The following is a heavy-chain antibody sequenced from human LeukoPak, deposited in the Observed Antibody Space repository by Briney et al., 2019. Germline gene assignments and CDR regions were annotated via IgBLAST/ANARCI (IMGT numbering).Heavy chain of an antibody. Sequence: GDSVKVSCKTSGYTFTTYDINWVRQATGQGLEWMGWMNPNSGNTGYAQKFQGRVTMTRNTSISTAYMELSSLRSEDTAVYYCARGGYAYYYDSTIDYWGQGTLVTVSS. V-gene: IGHV1-8*01. CDR3: ARGGYAYYYDSTIDY. J-gene: IGHJ4*02. D-gene: IGHD3-22*01. CDR2: MNPNSGNT. CDR1: GYTFTTYD.